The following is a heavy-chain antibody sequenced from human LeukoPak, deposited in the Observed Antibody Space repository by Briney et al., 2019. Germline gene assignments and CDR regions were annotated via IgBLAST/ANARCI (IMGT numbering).Heavy chain of an antibody. CDR2: TYYRSKWYY. Sequence: SQTLSLTCAISGDSVSSQSGGWNWIRQSPSRGLEWLGRTYYRSKWYYEYAVSLKSRVTMIPDTSKNQFFLQLSSVTPEDTAVYYCAHGLSGVGFNYWGQRTLVTVSS. D-gene: IGHD3-10*01. CDR3: AHGLSGVGFNY. V-gene: IGHV6-1*01. J-gene: IGHJ4*02. CDR1: GDSVSSQSGG.